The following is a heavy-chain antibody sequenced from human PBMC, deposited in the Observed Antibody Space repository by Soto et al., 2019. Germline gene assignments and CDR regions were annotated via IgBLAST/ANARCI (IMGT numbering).Heavy chain of an antibody. CDR1: GGTFSSYA. D-gene: IGHD3-3*01. Sequence: QVPLVQSGAEVKKPGSSVKVSCKASGGTFSSYAISWVRQAPGQGLEWMGGIIPIFGTANYAQKFQGRVTITADKSTSTAYMELSSLRSEDTAVYYCARGNYDFWSGGSYWFDPWGQGTLVTVSS. V-gene: IGHV1-69*06. CDR2: IIPIFGTA. CDR3: ARGNYDFWSGGSYWFDP. J-gene: IGHJ5*02.